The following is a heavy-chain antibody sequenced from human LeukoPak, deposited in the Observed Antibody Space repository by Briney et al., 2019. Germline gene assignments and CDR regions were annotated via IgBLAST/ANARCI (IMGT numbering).Heavy chain of an antibody. CDR2: IYYSGST. D-gene: IGHD3-22*01. Sequence: SETLSLTCTVSGGSISSYSWSWIRQPPGKGLEWMGYIYYSGSTKYNPSLKSRVTISVDTSKNQFSLKLSSVTAADTAVYYCARHNYDSSGCYWAFDYWGQGTLVTVSS. CDR1: GGSISSYS. J-gene: IGHJ4*02. CDR3: ARHNYDSSGCYWAFDY. V-gene: IGHV4-59*08.